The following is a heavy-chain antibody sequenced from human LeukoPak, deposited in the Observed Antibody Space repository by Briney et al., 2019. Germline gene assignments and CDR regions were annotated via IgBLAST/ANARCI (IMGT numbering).Heavy chain of an antibody. CDR1: GGSIRSSYYY. J-gene: IGHJ3*02. Sequence: SSETLSLTCTVSGGSIRSSYYYWGWIRQPPGKGLEWIGYIYDSGSTYYNPSLKSRITISVDTSENRFSLKLSSVTATDTAVYYCARDCSGGSCYGAFDIWGQGTMVTVSS. D-gene: IGHD2-15*01. V-gene: IGHV4-30-4*08. CDR2: IYDSGST. CDR3: ARDCSGGSCYGAFDI.